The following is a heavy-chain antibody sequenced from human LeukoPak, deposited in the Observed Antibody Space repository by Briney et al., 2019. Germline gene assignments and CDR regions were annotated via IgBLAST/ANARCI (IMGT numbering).Heavy chain of an antibody. J-gene: IGHJ6*02. Sequence: ASVKVSCKASGYTFTSYYMRWVRQAPGQGLEWMGIINPSGGSTSYAQKFQGRVTMTRDTSTSTVYMELSSLRSEDTAVYYCAREGGITMVRGHGMDVWGQGTTVTVSS. V-gene: IGHV1-46*01. CDR3: AREGGITMVRGHGMDV. CDR1: GYTFTSYY. D-gene: IGHD3-10*01. CDR2: INPSGGST.